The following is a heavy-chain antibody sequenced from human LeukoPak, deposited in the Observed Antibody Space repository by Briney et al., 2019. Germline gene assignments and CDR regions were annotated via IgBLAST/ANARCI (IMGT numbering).Heavy chain of an antibody. J-gene: IGHJ2*01. D-gene: IGHD3-16*01. CDR2: INLNTGGT. V-gene: IGHV1-2*02. CDR3: GSVRGILSYFDL. CDR1: GYTFSDYY. Sequence: ASVKVSCKASGYTFSDYYIHWVRQAPGQGPEWMGWINLNTGGTNYAQKFDGRFSMTRDTSINTAFMEPSGLTFDDTAVYYCGSVRGILSYFDLWGRGTLVTVSS.